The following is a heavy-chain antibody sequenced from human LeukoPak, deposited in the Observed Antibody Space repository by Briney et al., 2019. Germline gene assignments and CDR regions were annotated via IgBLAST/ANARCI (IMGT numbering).Heavy chain of an antibody. D-gene: IGHD4-11*01. CDR3: AREWQYQFDY. Sequence: SETLSLTCTVSGGSISSYYWSWIRQPPGKGLEWIGYIYYSGITHYTPSLKSRVSISVDTSKNQFSLKVTSVTAADTAVYYCAREWQYQFDYWGQGSLVTVPS. CDR2: IYYSGIT. V-gene: IGHV4-59*12. J-gene: IGHJ4*02. CDR1: GGSISSYY.